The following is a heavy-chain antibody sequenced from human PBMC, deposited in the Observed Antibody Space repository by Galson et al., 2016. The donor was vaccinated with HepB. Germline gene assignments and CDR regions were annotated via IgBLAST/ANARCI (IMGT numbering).Heavy chain of an antibody. CDR3: ASEIYAHWGFDS. CDR1: GFTFKTYT. V-gene: IGHV3-21*01. J-gene: IGHJ4*02. D-gene: IGHD7-27*01. CDR2: ISSSNSYT. Sequence: SLRLSCAASGFTFKTYTMSWVRQAPGKGLEWVSSISSSNSYTYYADSVKGRFTISRDNANNSLYLQLNSLRAEDTAVYYCASEIYAHWGFDSWGQGTLVTVSS.